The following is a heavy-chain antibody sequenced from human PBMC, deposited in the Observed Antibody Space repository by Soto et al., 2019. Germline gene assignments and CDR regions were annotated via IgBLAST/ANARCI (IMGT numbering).Heavy chain of an antibody. CDR1: GGTFSRYT. CDR2: IIPILGIA. Sequence: GASVKVSCKASGGTFSRYTISWVRQAPGQGLEWMGRIIPILGIANYAQKFQGRVTITADKSTSTAYMELSSLRSEDTAVYYCASTVWELRRFYDYWGQGTLVTVSS. J-gene: IGHJ4*02. CDR3: ASTVWELRRFYDY. D-gene: IGHD1-26*01. V-gene: IGHV1-69*02.